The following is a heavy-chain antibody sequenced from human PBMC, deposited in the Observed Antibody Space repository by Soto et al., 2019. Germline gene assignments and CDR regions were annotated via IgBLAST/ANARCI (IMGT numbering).Heavy chain of an antibody. V-gene: IGHV4-59*01. CDR3: ARAGRFSDNTYDL. CDR2: VYYTGNT. Sequence: SETLSLTCTVSCGSISTFYWTWIRQPPGKGLEWIGYVYYTGNTHYNPSLKSRVAMSVDTSKNHFSLNLRSVTAADTAVYYCARAGRFSDNTYDLWGRGALVTVSS. CDR1: CGSISTFY. J-gene: IGHJ2*01. D-gene: IGHD3-16*01.